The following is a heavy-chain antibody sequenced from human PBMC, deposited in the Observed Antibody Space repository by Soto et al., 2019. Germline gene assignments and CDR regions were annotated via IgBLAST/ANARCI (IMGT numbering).Heavy chain of an antibody. D-gene: IGHD6-13*01. CDR3: ARILYSNTFYYYYMDV. CDR2: IDSGGST. J-gene: IGHJ6*03. V-gene: IGHV3-53*04. Sequence: GGSLRLSCAASGFTVTSNYMTWVRQAPGKGLEWVSVIDSGGSTYYADSEKGRFTISRHNSKNTLYLQMSSLRGEDTAVYYCARILYSNTFYYYYMDVWGKGTTVTVSS. CDR1: GFTVTSNY.